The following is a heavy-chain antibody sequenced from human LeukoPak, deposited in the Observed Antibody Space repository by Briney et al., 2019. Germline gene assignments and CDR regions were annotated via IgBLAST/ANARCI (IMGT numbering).Heavy chain of an antibody. CDR3: ARDGFVGAADY. CDR1: EFIFSGYL. V-gene: IGHV3-7*01. Sequence: GGSLRLSCAASEFIFSGYLMNWVRQAPGKGLEWVGNIKQDGSEKQYVDSVRGRFTISRDNAKNSLYLQMNSLRVEDTAVYYCARDGFVGAADYWGQGTLVTVSS. CDR2: IKQDGSEK. J-gene: IGHJ4*02. D-gene: IGHD6-13*01.